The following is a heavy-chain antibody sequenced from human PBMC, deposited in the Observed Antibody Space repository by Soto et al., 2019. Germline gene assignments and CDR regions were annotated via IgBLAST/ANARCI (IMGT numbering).Heavy chain of an antibody. CDR2: MYYSGIT. CDR3: AREFNYDYIWGSYRLFDY. CDR1: GGSFSSLY. Sequence: QVQLQESGPGLVKPSETLSLTCSVSGGSFSSLYWSWIRQSPGKGLEWIGSMYYSGITYYNPSLKSRFTISIDTSQNQFSLKLSSVTAADTAVYYCAREFNYDYIWGSYRLFDYWGQGTLVTVSS. J-gene: IGHJ4*02. D-gene: IGHD3-16*02. V-gene: IGHV4-59*01.